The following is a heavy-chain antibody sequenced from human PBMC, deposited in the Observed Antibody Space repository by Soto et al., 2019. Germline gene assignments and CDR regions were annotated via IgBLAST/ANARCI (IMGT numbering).Heavy chain of an antibody. CDR2: VYRSGTT. D-gene: IGHD1-26*01. V-gene: IGHV4-61*01. J-gene: IGHJ4*02. Sequence: SETLSLNRRVCGASVSSETQFLSWIRQPPGKGLEWIGYVYRSGTTNSNPALKSRVTVSEDKWKNQFSLSLNSVTAADTAVYYCAREDMSGTFHFDYWGPGIQVTVSS. CDR1: GASVSSETQF. CDR3: AREDMSGTFHFDY.